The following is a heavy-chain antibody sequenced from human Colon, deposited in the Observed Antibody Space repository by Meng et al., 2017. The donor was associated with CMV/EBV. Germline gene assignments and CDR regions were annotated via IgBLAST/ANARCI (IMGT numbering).Heavy chain of an antibody. CDR1: GISVSGNY. Sequence: GESLKISCVASGISVSGNYMTWVRQAPGKGLEWLSVIYSTGRTYYSDSAKGRFTISRDNSQNTVYLQMDSVRGEDTATYYCARVSSAGLALDVWGQGTVVTVSS. CDR3: ARVSSAGLALDV. J-gene: IGHJ3*01. V-gene: IGHV3-53*01. CDR2: IYSTGRT. D-gene: IGHD3-22*01.